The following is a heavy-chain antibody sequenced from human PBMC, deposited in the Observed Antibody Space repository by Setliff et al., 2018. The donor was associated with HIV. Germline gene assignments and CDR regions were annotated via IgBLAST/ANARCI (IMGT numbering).Heavy chain of an antibody. V-gene: IGHV4-34*01. J-gene: IGHJ5*02. CDR3: ARILVAAAGTGFDP. CDR1: GGSFSGYS. D-gene: IGHD6-13*01. CDR2: INQSGSP. Sequence: ETLSLTCAVYGGSFSGYSWNWIRQPPGKGLEWVGDINQSGSPNYNPSLKSRVIISIDKSKNKFSLKVSSVTAADTAVYYCARILVAAAGTGFDPWGQGILVTVSS.